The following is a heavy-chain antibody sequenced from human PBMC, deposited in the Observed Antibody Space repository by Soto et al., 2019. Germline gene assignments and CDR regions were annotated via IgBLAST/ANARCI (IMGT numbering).Heavy chain of an antibody. CDR2: ISPVFGPA. CDR1: GGTLKNSA. J-gene: IGHJ4*02. V-gene: IGHV1-69*01. CDR3: GRGGGWAKVDS. Sequence: QVQLVQSRAEVKKPRSPVRVSCKASGGTLKNSAISWVGQAPGQGLEWMGGISPVFGPALYTQKFQGRVTITADESTNTAFLDVSSLRSEDTAVYYCGRGGGWAKVDSWGPGTLVTVSS. D-gene: IGHD6-19*01.